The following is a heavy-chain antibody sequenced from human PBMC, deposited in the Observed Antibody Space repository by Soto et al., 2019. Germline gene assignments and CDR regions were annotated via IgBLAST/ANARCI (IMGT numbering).Heavy chain of an antibody. CDR3: AREAPGRAVAGGNYFDY. V-gene: IGHV3-23*01. CDR1: GFTFSSHA. J-gene: IGHJ4*02. CDR2: ITASGGRT. D-gene: IGHD6-19*01. Sequence: GGSLRLSCAVSGFTFSSHAMSWVRQAPGKGLEWVSAITASGGRTHYADSVKGRFTISRDNSRNTLYLQMGSLRAEDAAVYYCAREAPGRAVAGGNYFDYWGQGTLVTVSS.